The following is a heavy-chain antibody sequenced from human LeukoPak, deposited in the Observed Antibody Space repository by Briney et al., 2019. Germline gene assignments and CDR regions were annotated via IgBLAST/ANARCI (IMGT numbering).Heavy chain of an antibody. Sequence: SETLSLTCTVSGGSISSSSYYWGWIRQPPGKGLEWIGSIYYSGSTYYNPSLKSRVTISVDTSKNQFSLKLSSVTAADTAVYYCASVGGSGYFDYWGQGTLVTVSS. V-gene: IGHV4-39*01. CDR1: GGSISSSSYY. CDR2: IYYSGST. J-gene: IGHJ4*02. CDR3: ASVGGSGYFDY. D-gene: IGHD2-15*01.